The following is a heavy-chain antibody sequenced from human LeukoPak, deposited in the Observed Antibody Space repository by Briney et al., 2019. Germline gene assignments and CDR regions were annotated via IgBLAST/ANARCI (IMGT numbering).Heavy chain of an antibody. V-gene: IGHV3-33*01. CDR1: GFTFSSYG. Sequence: PGGSLRLSCAASGFTFSSYGMHWVRQAPGKGLEWVAVIWYDGSNKYYADSVKGRFTISRDNSKNTLYLQMNSLRAEDTAVYYCARDGQLAYFQHWGQGTLVTVSP. D-gene: IGHD6-6*01. CDR3: ARDGQLAYFQH. CDR2: IWYDGSNK. J-gene: IGHJ1*01.